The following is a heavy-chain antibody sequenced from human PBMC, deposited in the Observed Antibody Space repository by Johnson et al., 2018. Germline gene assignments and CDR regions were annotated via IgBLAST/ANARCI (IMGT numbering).Heavy chain of an antibody. J-gene: IGHJ3*02. CDR2: ISSSSSTI. D-gene: IGHD3-22*01. CDR1: GFTFSSYS. Sequence: VQLVESGGGLVQPGGSLRLSCAASGFTFSSYSMNWVRQAPGKGLEWVSYISSSSSTIYYADSVKGRFTISRDNAKNSLYLQMNSLRDEDRAVYYCAGDRRLDSSCYYWSFPQHDAFDIWGQGTMVTVSS. V-gene: IGHV3-48*02. CDR3: AGDRRLDSSCYYWSFPQHDAFDI.